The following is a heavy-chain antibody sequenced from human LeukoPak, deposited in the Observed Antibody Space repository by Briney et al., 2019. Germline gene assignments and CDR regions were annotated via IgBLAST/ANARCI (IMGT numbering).Heavy chain of an antibody. D-gene: IGHD3-16*02. J-gene: IGHJ4*02. CDR2: IYYSGST. CDR1: GGSISNYY. CDR3: ARSGGSYRYREVVDY. V-gene: IGHV4-59*08. Sequence: SETLSLTCTVSGGSISNYYWSWIRQPPGKGLEWIGYIYYSGSTNYNPSLKSRVTISVDTSKNQFSLKLSSVTAADTAVYYCARSGGSYRYREVVDYWGQGTRVTVSS.